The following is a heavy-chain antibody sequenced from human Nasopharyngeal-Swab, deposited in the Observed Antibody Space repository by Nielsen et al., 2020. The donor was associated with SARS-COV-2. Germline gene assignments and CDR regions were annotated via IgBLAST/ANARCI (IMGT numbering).Heavy chain of an antibody. CDR3: ARGSVYHTLPY. D-gene: IGHD3-3*01. J-gene: IGHJ4*02. V-gene: IGHV3-74*01. CDR1: GFTFSSYW. Sequence: GESLKISCAASGFTFSSYWMHWVRQAPGKGLVWVSRINSDGSTTNYADSVKGRFTISRDNAKNTLYLQMNNLRAEDTAVYYCARGSVYHTLPYWGQGTLVTVS. CDR2: INSDGSTT.